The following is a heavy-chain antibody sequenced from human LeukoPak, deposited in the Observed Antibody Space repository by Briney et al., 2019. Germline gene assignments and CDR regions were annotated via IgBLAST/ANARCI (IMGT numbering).Heavy chain of an antibody. Sequence: PGGSLRLSCAASGFTFSSYSMNWVRQAPGKGLEWVSSISRSSSYIYYADSVKGRFTISRDNARNTLYLQMNSLRAEDSAVYYCARSMGIAVSRNSNFDYWGQGILVTVSS. CDR1: GFTFSSYS. J-gene: IGHJ4*02. CDR2: ISRSSSYI. V-gene: IGHV3-21*01. D-gene: IGHD6-19*01. CDR3: ARSMGIAVSRNSNFDY.